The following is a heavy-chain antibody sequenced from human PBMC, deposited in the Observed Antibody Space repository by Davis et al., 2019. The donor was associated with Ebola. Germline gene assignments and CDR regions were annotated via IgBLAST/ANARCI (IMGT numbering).Heavy chain of an antibody. CDR1: GYTFSNYG. Sequence: AASVKVSCKASGYTFSNYGFSWVRQAPGQGLEWMGWISAYNGNTNYAQKLQGRVTMTTDTSTSTAYMELRSLRSDDTAVYYCARDSFITPFDYWGQGTLVTVSS. D-gene: IGHD3-22*01. V-gene: IGHV1-18*01. CDR2: ISAYNGNT. CDR3: ARDSFITPFDY. J-gene: IGHJ4*02.